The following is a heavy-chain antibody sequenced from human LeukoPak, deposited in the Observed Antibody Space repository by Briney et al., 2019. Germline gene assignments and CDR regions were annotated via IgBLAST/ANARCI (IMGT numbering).Heavy chain of an antibody. D-gene: IGHD7-27*01. V-gene: IGHV3-23*01. CDR3: AKDGDPGGSFDY. Sequence: GGSLRLSCAASGFTFSSYAMSWVRQAPGKGLEWVSAISGSGGSTYYADSVKGRFTISRDNSKNTLYLQMNSLRVEDTAVYYCAKDGDPGGSFDYWGQGTLVTLSS. CDR1: GFTFSSYA. CDR2: ISGSGGST. J-gene: IGHJ4*02.